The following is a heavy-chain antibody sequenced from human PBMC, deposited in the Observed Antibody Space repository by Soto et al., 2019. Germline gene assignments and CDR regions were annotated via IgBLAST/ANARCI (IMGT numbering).Heavy chain of an antibody. CDR1: GDRVSSNSAA. D-gene: IGHD6-13*01. V-gene: IGHV6-1*01. Sequence: SLTLSLPCAISGDRVSSNSAAWNWIRQSPSRGLEWLGRTYYRSKWYNDYAVSVKSRITINPDTSKNQFSLQLNSVTPEDTAVYYCARETGYSSSWTGDYFDYWGQGTLVTVSS. CDR2: TYYRSKWYN. CDR3: ARETGYSSSWTGDYFDY. J-gene: IGHJ4*02.